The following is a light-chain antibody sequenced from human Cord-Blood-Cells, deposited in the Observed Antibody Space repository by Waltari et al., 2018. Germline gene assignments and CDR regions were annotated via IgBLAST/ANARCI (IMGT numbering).Light chain of an antibody. V-gene: IGLV1-36*01. CDR2: YDD. J-gene: IGLJ3*02. CDR1: SSNIGNNA. Sequence: QSVLTQPPSVSEAPRQRATISCSGSSSNIGNNAVNSYQQLPGKAPKLLIYYDDLLPSGVSDRFSGSKSGTSASLAISGLQSEDEADYYCAAWDDSLNGPVFGGGTKLTVL. CDR3: AAWDDSLNGPV.